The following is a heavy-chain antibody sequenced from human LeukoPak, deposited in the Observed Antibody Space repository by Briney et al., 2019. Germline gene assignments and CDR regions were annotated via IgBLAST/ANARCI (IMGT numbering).Heavy chain of an antibody. J-gene: IGHJ5*02. V-gene: IGHV3-48*03. CDR3: ARDGLIVATT. D-gene: IGHD5-12*01. CDR1: GFTFSSSE. Sequence: GGSLRLSCAASGFTFSSSEMNWVRQAPGKGVEWVSCISSGGTTKFYADSVKGRFTISRDNAKNSLYLQMDSLRAEDTAVYYCARDGLIVATTWGQGTLVTVSS. CDR2: ISSGGTTK.